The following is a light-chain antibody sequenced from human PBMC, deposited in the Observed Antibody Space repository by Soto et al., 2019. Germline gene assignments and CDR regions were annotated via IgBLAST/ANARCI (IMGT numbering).Light chain of an antibody. V-gene: IGKV3-20*01. CDR1: QSVISSY. Sequence: EIVLTQSPGPLSLSPGERATLSCRASQSVISSYLAWHQKKPGQAPRLLIYGASTRATGIPDRFSGSGSGTDFTLTISRLEPEDCAVYYCQQYCSLPYTFGQGTKLEIK. CDR2: GAS. CDR3: QQYCSLPYT. J-gene: IGKJ2*01.